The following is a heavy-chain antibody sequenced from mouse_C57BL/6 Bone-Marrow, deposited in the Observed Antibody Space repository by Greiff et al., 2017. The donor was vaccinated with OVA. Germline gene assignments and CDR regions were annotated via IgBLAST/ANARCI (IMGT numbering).Heavy chain of an antibody. Sequence: QVQLKESGPELVKPGASVKISCKASGYAFSSSWMNWVKQRPGKGLEWIGRIYPGDGDTNYNGKFKGKATLTADKSSSTAYMQLSSLTSEDSAVYFCARLLTREGYWGQGTTLTVSS. CDR2: IYPGDGDT. CDR3: ARLLTREGY. CDR1: GYAFSSSW. J-gene: IGHJ2*01. D-gene: IGHD1-1*01. V-gene: IGHV1-82*01.